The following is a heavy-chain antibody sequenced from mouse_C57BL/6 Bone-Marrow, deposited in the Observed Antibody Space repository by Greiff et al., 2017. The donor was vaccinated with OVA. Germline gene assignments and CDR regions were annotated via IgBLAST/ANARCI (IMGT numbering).Heavy chain of an antibody. Sequence: QVHVKQSGAELVKPGASVKLSCKASGYTFTSYWMHWVKQRPGQGLEWIGMIHPNSGSTNYNEKFKSKATLTVDKSSSTAYMQLSSLTSEDSAVYYCARRGYYSNYVDYWGQGTTLTVSS. CDR2: IHPNSGST. V-gene: IGHV1-64*01. CDR1: GYTFTSYW. J-gene: IGHJ2*01. CDR3: ARRGYYSNYVDY. D-gene: IGHD2-5*01.